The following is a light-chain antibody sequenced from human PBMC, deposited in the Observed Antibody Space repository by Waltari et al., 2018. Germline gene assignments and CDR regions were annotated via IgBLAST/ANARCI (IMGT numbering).Light chain of an antibody. V-gene: IGLV2-23*02. CDR1: SSDLGCSTL. Sequence: QSALPQPASVSGSPGQSITISCTGTSSDLGCSTLVPWYQQHPGKVPKLIISEVLTRPAGSSDGVSGSKSGNTASLTTSGLQAEDEAYYYCSSNAAGSSCVVFGGGTRLTV. CDR2: EVL. CDR3: SSNAAGSSCVV. J-gene: IGLJ2*01.